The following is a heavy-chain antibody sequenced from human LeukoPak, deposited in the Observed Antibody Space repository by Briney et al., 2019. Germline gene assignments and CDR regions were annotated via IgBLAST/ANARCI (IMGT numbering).Heavy chain of an antibody. J-gene: IGHJ4*02. CDR3: ARHIYDSGGYRIDY. Sequence: GGSLRLSCAASGFTFSSYSMNWVRQAPGKGLEWVSSISSSSSYIYYADSVKGRFTISRDNAKNSLYLQMNSLRAEDTAVYYCARHIYDSGGYRIDYWGQGTLVTVSS. V-gene: IGHV3-21*04. CDR2: ISSSSSYI. CDR1: GFTFSSYS. D-gene: IGHD3-22*01.